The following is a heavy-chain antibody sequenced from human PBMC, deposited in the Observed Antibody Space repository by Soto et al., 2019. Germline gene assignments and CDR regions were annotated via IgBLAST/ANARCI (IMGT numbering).Heavy chain of an antibody. Sequence: GGSLRLSCAASGFTFSNAWINWFRQAPGKGLEWVGRIKSKTDGGTTDYAAPVKGRFAISRDDSNNMVYLQMNSLKIEDTAVYYCTTDSYSTIIIVRFDYWGHGTLVT. J-gene: IGHJ4*01. V-gene: IGHV3-15*07. D-gene: IGHD3-22*01. CDR3: TTDSYSTIIIVRFDY. CDR2: IKSKTDGGTT. CDR1: GFTFSNAW.